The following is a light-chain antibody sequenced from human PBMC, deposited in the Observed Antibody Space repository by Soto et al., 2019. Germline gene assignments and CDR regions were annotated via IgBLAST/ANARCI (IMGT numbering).Light chain of an antibody. Sequence: IQMTQSPSSLSASVGDRVTITCRASQTISTYLNWYQQKPGKAPKLLIYASSNLQSGVPSRFSGSGSGTDFTLTITSLQPEDFATYICQQSYGMPWTFGQGTKVEV. CDR2: ASS. CDR1: QTISTY. V-gene: IGKV1-39*01. J-gene: IGKJ1*01. CDR3: QQSYGMPWT.